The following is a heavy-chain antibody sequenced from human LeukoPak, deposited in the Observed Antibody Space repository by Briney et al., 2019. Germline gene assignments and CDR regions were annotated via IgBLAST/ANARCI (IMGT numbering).Heavy chain of an antibody. CDR1: GFTVSSNY. D-gene: IGHD4-17*01. CDR2: IYSGGST. CDR3: ARVDYGSWSYYFDY. Sequence: AGGSLRLSCAASGFTVSSNYMSWVRQAPGKGLEWVSVIYSGGSTYYADSVKGRFTISRDNSKNTLYLQMNSLRAEDTAVYYCARVDYGSWSYYFDYWGQGTLVTVSS. J-gene: IGHJ4*02. V-gene: IGHV3-53*01.